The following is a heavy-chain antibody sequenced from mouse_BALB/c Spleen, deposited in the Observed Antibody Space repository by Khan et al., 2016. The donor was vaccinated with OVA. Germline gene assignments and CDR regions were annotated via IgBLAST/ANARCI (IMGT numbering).Heavy chain of an antibody. CDR3: ARLITTLFDY. Sequence: QIQLVQSGPELKKPGETVKISCKASGYTFTNYGMNWVKQAPGKGLKWMGWINTNTGEPTYAEEFKGRFAFSLETSASTAYLQINHLKNEDTATYFCARLITTLFDYWGQGTTLTVSS. CDR1: GYTFTNYG. V-gene: IGHV9-3*02. CDR2: INTNTGEP. J-gene: IGHJ2*01. D-gene: IGHD1-2*01.